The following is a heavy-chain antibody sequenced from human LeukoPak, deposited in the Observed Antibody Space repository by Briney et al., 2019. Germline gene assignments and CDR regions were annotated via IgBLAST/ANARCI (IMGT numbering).Heavy chain of an antibody. J-gene: IGHJ3*02. CDR2: IYHSGST. D-gene: IGHD6-13*01. CDR3: ARSPFRSSWPDAFDI. CDR1: GYSISSGYY. V-gene: IGHV4-38-2*02. Sequence: PSEALSLTCTVSGYSISSGYYWGWIRQPPGKGLEWIGSIYHSGSTYYNPSLKSRVTISVDTSKNQFSLKLSSVTAADTAVYYCARSPFRSSWPDAFDIWGQGTMVTVSS.